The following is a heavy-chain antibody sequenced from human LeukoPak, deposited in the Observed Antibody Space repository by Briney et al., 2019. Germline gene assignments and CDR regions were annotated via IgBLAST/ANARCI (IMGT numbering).Heavy chain of an antibody. CDR2: IYHQGAT. Sequence: SETLSLTCAVSGGSISSNNWWSLVRQPPGKGLEWSGEIYHQGATNYNPSLKGRVTLSVDKSKNQFSLKLTSVTAADTAVYYRARGHSVGAHFDYWGQGTLVTVSS. CDR3: ARGHSVGAHFDY. V-gene: IGHV4-4*02. D-gene: IGHD1-26*01. CDR1: GGSISSNNW. J-gene: IGHJ4*02.